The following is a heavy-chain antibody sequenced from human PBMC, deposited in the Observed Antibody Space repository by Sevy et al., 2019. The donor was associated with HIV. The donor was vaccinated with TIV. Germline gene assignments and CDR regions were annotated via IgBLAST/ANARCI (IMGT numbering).Heavy chain of an antibody. CDR2: ISSSSSYI. J-gene: IGHJ3*02. V-gene: IGHV3-21*01. CDR1: GFTFSSYS. CDR3: ARVPVYLSSGGDDAFDI. D-gene: IGHD2-15*01. Sequence: GGSLRLSCAASGFTFSSYSMNWVRQAPGKGLEWVSSISSSSSYIYYADSVKGRFTISRDNAKNSLYLQMNSLRAEDTAVYYCARVPVYLSSGGDDAFDIWGQGTMVTVSS.